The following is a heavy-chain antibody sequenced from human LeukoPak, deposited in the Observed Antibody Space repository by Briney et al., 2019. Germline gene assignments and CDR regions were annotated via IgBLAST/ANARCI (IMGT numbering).Heavy chain of an antibody. D-gene: IGHD6-19*01. CDR3: AKDQLGSGPDY. V-gene: IGHV3-21*01. Sequence: GGSLRLSCAASGFTFSSYSMNWVRQAPGKGLEWVSSISSSSSYIYYADSVKGRFTISRDNAKNSLYLQMNSLRAEDTAVYYCAKDQLGSGPDYWGQGTLVTVSS. CDR2: ISSSSSYI. J-gene: IGHJ4*02. CDR1: GFTFSSYS.